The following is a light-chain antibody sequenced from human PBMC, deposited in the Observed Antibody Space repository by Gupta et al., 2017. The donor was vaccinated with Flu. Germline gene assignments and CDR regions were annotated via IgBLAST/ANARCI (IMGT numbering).Light chain of an antibody. V-gene: IGLV4-69*01. CDR2: VNSDGTH. Sequence: QLVLTQSPSASASLGASVKVTCTLSSGHTSSTIAWHQLQPDKGPRFLMKVNSDGTHSKGDGSPGRFSGSSSGAERYLIISSLQSEDEADYYCQTWGTGIRVFGGGTKVTVL. J-gene: IGLJ3*02. CDR3: QTWGTGIRV. CDR1: SGHTSST.